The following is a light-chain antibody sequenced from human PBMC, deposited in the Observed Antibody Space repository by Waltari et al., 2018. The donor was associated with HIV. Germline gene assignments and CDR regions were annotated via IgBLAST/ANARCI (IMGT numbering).Light chain of an antibody. CDR1: NIGGKS. CDR3: RVWDSRSDVV. CDR2: ADR. Sequence: YVLTQPPSVSVAPGMTATITCGGDNIGGKSVHWYQLKPGQAPVVVIYADRVRPSGIPERFAGSNSGNTATLTSGGVGAGDEADYSCRVWDSRSDVVFGGGTKLTVL. J-gene: IGLJ3*02. V-gene: IGLV3-21*04.